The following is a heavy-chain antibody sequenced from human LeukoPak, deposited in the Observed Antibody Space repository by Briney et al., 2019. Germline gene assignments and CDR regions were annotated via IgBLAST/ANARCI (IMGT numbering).Heavy chain of an antibody. V-gene: IGHV1-18*01. D-gene: IGHD2-2*01. J-gene: IGHJ5*02. CDR3: AREGHCSSTVCYDPYNWFDP. Sequence: ASVKVSRKASGYTFTSYGISWVRQAPGQGLEWMGWISGYTGNTNYAQKLQGRVTMTTDTSTSTAYMELRSLRSDDTAVYYCAREGHCSSTVCYDPYNWFDPWGQGTLVTVSS. CDR1: GYTFTSYG. CDR2: ISGYTGNT.